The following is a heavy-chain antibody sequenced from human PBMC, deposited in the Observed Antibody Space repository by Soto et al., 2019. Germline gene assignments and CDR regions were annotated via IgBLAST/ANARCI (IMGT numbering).Heavy chain of an antibody. CDR2: INAGNDNT. CDR3: ARGGGSFPYFDS. Sequence: QVQLVQSGAEVKKPGASVKVSCKASGYPFSSFAMHWVRQAPGQRLEWMGWINAGNDNTKYSQKFQGRVTITRDTSANTVYMELSSLRSEATSVYYCARGGGSFPYFDSWGQGTLVTVSS. J-gene: IGHJ4*02. CDR1: GYPFSSFA. D-gene: IGHD1-26*01. V-gene: IGHV1-3*01.